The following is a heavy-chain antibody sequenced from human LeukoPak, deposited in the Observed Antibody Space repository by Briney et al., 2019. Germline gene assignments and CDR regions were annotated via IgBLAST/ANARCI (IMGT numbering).Heavy chain of an antibody. CDR3: ARDGEVLSSSWFWFDP. J-gene: IGHJ3*01. CDR2: INHSGST. CDR1: GGSFSGYY. Sequence: SETLSLTCAVYGGSFSGYYWSWIRQPPGKGLEWIGEINHSGSTNYNPSLKSRVTISVDTSKNQFSLKLSSVTAADTAVYYCARDGEVLSSSWFWFDPWGQGTMVTVSS. D-gene: IGHD6-13*01. V-gene: IGHV4-34*01.